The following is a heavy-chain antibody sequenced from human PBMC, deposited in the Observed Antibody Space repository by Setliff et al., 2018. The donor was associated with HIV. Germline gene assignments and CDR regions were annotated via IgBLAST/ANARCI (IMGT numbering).Heavy chain of an antibody. CDR2: IYYSGST. Sequence: SETLSLTCTVSGDSINSGDSYWTWIRHHPGKGLEWIGYIYYSGSTNYNPSLKSRVIISVDSSKNQFFLKLTSVTAADTAMYYCAGGPGTTSIDYWAQGTLVTVSS. V-gene: IGHV4-31*03. CDR1: GDSINSGDSY. J-gene: IGHJ4*02. D-gene: IGHD1-26*01. CDR3: AGGPGTTSIDY.